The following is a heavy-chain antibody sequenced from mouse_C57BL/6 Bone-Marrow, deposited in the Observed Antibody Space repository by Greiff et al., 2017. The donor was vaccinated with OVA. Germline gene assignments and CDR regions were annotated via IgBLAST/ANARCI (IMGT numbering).Heavy chain of an antibody. J-gene: IGHJ3*01. CDR3: ARGGSY. Sequence: VQGVESGAELVMPGASVKLSCKASGYTFTSYWMHWVKQRPGQGLEWIGEIDPSDSYTNYNQKFKGKSTLTVDKSSSTAYMQLSSLTSEDSAVYYCARGGSYWGQGTLVTVSA. D-gene: IGHD1-1*02. CDR1: GYTFTSYW. V-gene: IGHV1-69*01. CDR2: IDPSDSYT.